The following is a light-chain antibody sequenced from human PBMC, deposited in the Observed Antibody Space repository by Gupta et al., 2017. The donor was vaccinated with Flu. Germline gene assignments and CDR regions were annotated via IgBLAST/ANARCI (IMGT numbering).Light chain of an antibody. J-gene: IGKJ1*01. CDR1: QSIGTW. CDR3: QQYNSYWT. Sequence: DIQMTQSPSTLSASVGDRVTITCRASQSIGTWLAWYQQKTGTAPKLLIYKASSLESGVPSRFSGSGSGTEFTLTISGLQPDDFATYYCQQYNSYWTFGQGTKVEIK. V-gene: IGKV1-5*03. CDR2: KAS.